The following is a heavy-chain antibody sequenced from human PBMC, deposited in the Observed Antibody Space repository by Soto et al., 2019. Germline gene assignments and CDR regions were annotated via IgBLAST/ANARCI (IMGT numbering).Heavy chain of an antibody. CDR1: GGSISSSSYY. J-gene: IGHJ4*02. CDR2: IYYSGST. D-gene: IGHD3-16*02. V-gene: IGHV4-39*01. CDR3: ASPIMITFGGVIARFDY. Sequence: SETLSLTCTVSGGSISSSSYYWGWIRQPPGMGLEWIGSIYYSGSTYYNPSLKSRVTISVDTSKNQFSLKLSSVTAADTAVYFCASPIMITFGGVIARFDYWGQGTLVTVSS.